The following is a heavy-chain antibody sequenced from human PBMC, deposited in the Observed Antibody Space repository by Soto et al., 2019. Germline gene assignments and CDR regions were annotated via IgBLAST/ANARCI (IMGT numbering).Heavy chain of an antibody. CDR2: ISSSGSTI. J-gene: IGHJ6*02. Sequence: GWSLILSCVASGFTFSHYEMNGGRQAPGKGLEWISYISSSGSTIFYADSVRGRFTVSRDNGQNSLFLQMNSLRVDDTGVYYCATLDGSSSDHYYNMDVWGLGTTVTVA. CDR3: ATLDGSSSDHYYNMDV. V-gene: IGHV3-48*03. D-gene: IGHD1-26*01. CDR1: GFTFSHYE.